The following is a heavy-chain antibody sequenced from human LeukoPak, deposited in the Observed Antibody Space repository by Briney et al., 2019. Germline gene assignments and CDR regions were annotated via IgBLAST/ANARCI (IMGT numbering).Heavy chain of an antibody. CDR3: AKVVGVTRDYYYGMDV. Sequence: GGSLRLSCAASGFTFSSYAMSWVRQAPGKGLEWVSAISGSGGSTYYADSVKGRFTISRDNSKNTLYLQMNSLRAEDTAVYYCAKVVGVTRDYYYGMDVWGQGTTVTVSS. V-gene: IGHV3-23*01. J-gene: IGHJ6*02. D-gene: IGHD1-26*01. CDR2: ISGSGGST. CDR1: GFTFSSYA.